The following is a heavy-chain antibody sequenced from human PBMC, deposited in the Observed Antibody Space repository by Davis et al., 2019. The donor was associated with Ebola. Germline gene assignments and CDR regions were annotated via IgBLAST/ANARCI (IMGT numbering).Heavy chain of an antibody. J-gene: IGHJ4*02. CDR1: GGSISSYY. V-gene: IGHV4-59*04. Sequence: SETLSLTCTVPGGSISSYYWSWIRQPPGKGLEWIGSIYHTGSTYYSPSLKSRVTISIDTSKNQFSLRLNSVTAADTAVYYCATLAGAGFWGQGTLVTVSS. D-gene: IGHD6-19*01. CDR3: ATLAGAGF. CDR2: IYHTGST.